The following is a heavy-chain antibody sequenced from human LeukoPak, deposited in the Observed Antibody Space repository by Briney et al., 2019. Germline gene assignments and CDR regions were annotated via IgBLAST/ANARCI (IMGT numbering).Heavy chain of an antibody. J-gene: IGHJ4*02. Sequence: GWSLTLSCAASVFTFDDYGISWVLQAPGPRQESVSGIKWNVGSTGYADSVKGRSTISIDNPKNSPYLQITRLSAQDTPVYYCPRVTGGGYNRGAYYFAYWGQGTLVTVSS. CDR2: IKWNVGST. CDR1: VFTFDDYG. D-gene: IGHD5-24*01. CDR3: PRVTGGGYNRGAYYFAY. V-gene: IGHV3-20*04.